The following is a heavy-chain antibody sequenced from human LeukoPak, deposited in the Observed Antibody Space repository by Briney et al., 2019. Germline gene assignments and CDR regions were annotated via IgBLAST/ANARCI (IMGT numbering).Heavy chain of an antibody. D-gene: IGHD1-26*01. J-gene: IGHJ4*02. CDR1: GFTFSSYW. V-gene: IGHV3-7*01. CDR3: ARDGRWELLSFDY. CDR2: IKQDGSEK. Sequence: GGSLRLSCAASGFTFSSYWMSWVRQAPGKGLEWVANIKQDGSEKYYVDSVKGRFTISRDNAKNSLYLQVNSLRAEDTAVYYCARDGRWELLSFDYWGQGTLVTVSS.